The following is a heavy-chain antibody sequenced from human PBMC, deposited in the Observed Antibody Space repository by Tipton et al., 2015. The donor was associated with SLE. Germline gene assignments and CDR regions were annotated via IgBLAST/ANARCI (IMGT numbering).Heavy chain of an antibody. CDR3: ARGGYCSGGSCYSRYYYGMDV. CDR2: ISYSGNT. J-gene: IGHJ6*02. Sequence: TLSLTCTVFDDSINSHYWSWIRQPPGKGLEWIGYISYSGNTNYNPSLKGRVTISLDTSKNQFSLSLTTVTAADTAVYYCARGGYCSGGSCYSRYYYGMDVWGQGTTVTVSS. CDR1: DDSINSHY. D-gene: IGHD2-15*01. V-gene: IGHV4-59*11.